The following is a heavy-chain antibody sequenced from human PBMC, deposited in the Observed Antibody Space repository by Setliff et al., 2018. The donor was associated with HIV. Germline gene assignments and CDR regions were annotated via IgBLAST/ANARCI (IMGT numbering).Heavy chain of an antibody. CDR3: ARVSITYWYSIPTFYYYYMDV. CDR2: INHSGRT. D-gene: IGHD2-15*01. V-gene: IGHV4-34*01. J-gene: IGHJ6*03. CDR1: GTSISNYY. Sequence: SETLSLTCIVSGTSISNYYWNWIRQPPGKGLEWIGEINHSGRTNYNPSLKSRVTISVDTSKNQFSLKLRSVTAADTAMYYCARVSITYWYSIPTFYYYYMDVWGKGTKVTVSS.